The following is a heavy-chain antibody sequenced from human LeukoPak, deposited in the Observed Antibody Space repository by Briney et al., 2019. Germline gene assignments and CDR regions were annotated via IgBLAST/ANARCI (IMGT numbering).Heavy chain of an antibody. CDR3: ARGSVGATGPNY. D-gene: IGHD1-26*01. CDR1: GFTVSSYH. V-gene: IGHV3-53*01. CDR2: IYSGGST. J-gene: IGHJ4*02. Sequence: GGSLRLSCAASGFTVSSYHMSWVRQAPGKGLEWVSVIYSGGSTYYADSVKGRFTISRDNSKNTLYLQMNSLRAEDTAVYCCARGSVGATGPNYWGQGTLVTVSS.